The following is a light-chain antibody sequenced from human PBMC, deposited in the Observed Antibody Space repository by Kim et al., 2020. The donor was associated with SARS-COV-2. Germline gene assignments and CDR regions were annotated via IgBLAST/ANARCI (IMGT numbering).Light chain of an antibody. CDR1: QSVSSY. J-gene: IGKJ5*01. Sequence: LSQGERATLSCRASQSVSSYLAWYQQKPGQAPRLLISDASNRATGIPARFSGSGSATDFTLTISTLEAEDFAVYYCQQYDKWPPTFGPGTRLEIK. V-gene: IGKV3-11*01. CDR2: DAS. CDR3: QQYDKWPPT.